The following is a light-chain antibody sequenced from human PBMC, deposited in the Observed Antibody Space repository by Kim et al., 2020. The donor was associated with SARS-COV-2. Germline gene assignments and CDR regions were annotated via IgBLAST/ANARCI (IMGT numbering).Light chain of an antibody. V-gene: IGLV3-21*04. Sequence: VGPGRTGRITCGGNDIGSKGVHGYQERPGQAPVLVIYYDSDRPSGVPERFSGSNSGNTATLTISRVEAGDEADYYCQVWDSSSVVFGGGTQLTVL. CDR2: YDS. J-gene: IGLJ2*01. CDR3: QVWDSSSVV. CDR1: DIGSKG.